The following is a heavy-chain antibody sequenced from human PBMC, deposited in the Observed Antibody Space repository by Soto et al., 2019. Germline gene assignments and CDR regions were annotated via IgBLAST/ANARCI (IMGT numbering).Heavy chain of an antibody. D-gene: IGHD6-6*01. CDR3: AASIVARRSWFDP. CDR1: GGSIISYY. V-gene: IGHV4-59*01. Sequence: PSDTVYLTCTFSGGSIISYYWSWIRQPPWKGLEWIVYIYYSVITNYNPSLKRRVTISVDTSKSQFCLKLSSVTAADTAVYYCAASIVARRSWFDPWGQGTLVTVSS. J-gene: IGHJ5*02. CDR2: IYYSVIT.